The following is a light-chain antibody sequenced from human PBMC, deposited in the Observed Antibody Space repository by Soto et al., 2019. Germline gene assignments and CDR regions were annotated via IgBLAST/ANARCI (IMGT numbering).Light chain of an antibody. CDR3: SSFGSRNNWV. CDR2: EVT. CDR1: SSDVGGYNY. V-gene: IGLV2-8*01. Sequence: QSALTQPPSASGSPGQSVTISCTGTSSDVGGYNYVSWYQQHPGKAPKLIISEVTKRPSGVPDRFSGSKSGNTASLTVSGLQAEDEADYHCSSFGSRNNWVFGGGTKLTVL. J-gene: IGLJ2*01.